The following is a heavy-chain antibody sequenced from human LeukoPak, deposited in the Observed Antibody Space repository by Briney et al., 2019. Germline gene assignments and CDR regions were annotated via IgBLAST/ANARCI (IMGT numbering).Heavy chain of an antibody. D-gene: IGHD3-22*01. CDR3: AKKGYYDGSGYYMYYFDH. V-gene: IGHV3-23*01. CDR1: GFTFSIYA. J-gene: IGHJ4*02. CDR2: ISSSGGTA. Sequence: GGSLRLSCAASGFTFSIYAMSWVRQAPGKGLEWVSAISSSGGTAYYADSVKGRFTISRDNSKNTLYLQMNSLRAEDTAVYYCAKKGYYDGSGYYMYYFDHWGQGTLVTVSS.